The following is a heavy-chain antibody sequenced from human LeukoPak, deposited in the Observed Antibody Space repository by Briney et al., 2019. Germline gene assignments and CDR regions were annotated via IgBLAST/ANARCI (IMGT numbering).Heavy chain of an antibody. Sequence: PGGSLRLSCAASGFTFSSYAMSWVRQAPGKGLEWVSGSNGSGGRTYYADSVKGRFTISRDNSKNTLYLQMNSLRAEDTAVYYCAKSGYCGGDCYPKDLDYWGQGTLLTVSS. V-gene: IGHV3-23*01. CDR3: AKSGYCGGDCYPKDLDY. D-gene: IGHD2-21*02. CDR1: GFTFSSYA. J-gene: IGHJ4*02. CDR2: SNGSGGRT.